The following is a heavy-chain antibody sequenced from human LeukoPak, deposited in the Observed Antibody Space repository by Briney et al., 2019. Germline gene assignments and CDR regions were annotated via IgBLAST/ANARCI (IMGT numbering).Heavy chain of an antibody. D-gene: IGHD4-17*01. CDR1: GGSVSSGSYY. CDR2: MYYSGNT. CDR3: ARCYGDYVSWFDP. Sequence: SETLSLTCSVSGGSVSSGSYYWSWIRQPPGKGLEWIGYMYYSGNTNYNPSLKSRVTISVDTSKNQFSLKLSSVTAADTAVYYCARCYGDYVSWFDPWGQGTLVTVSS. J-gene: IGHJ5*02. V-gene: IGHV4-61*01.